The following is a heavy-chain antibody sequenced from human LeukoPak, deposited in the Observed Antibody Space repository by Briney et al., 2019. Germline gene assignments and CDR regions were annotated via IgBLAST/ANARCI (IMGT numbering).Heavy chain of an antibody. J-gene: IGHJ6*03. CDR3: AKGTYYDFWSGYGPPDFYYYYYMDV. V-gene: IGHV3-23*01. Sequence: GGSLRLSCAASGFTFSSYAMSWVRQAPGKGLEWVSAISGSGGSTYYADSVKGRFTISRDNSKNTLYLQMNSLRAEDKAVYYCAKGTYYDFWSGYGPPDFYYYYYMDVWGKGTTVTVSS. D-gene: IGHD3-3*01. CDR2: ISGSGGST. CDR1: GFTFSSYA.